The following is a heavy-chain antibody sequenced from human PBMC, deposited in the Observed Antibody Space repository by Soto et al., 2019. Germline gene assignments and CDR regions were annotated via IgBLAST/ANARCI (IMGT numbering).Heavy chain of an antibody. CDR3: ASVPGYCSGGRCYGYNWFDP. Sequence: ASETLSLTCTVSGGSISSGDSGDSYWSWLRQTPGKGLEWIGYIYHSGSTYYNPSLKSRVTISVDTSKNQFSLKLSSVTAADTAVYYCASVPGYCSGGRCYGYNWFDPWGQGTLVTVSS. D-gene: IGHD2-15*01. CDR2: IYHSGST. J-gene: IGHJ5*02. CDR1: GGSISSGDSGDSY. V-gene: IGHV4-30-4*01.